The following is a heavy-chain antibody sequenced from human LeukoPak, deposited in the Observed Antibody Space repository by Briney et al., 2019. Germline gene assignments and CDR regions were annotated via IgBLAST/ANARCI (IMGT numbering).Heavy chain of an antibody. D-gene: IGHD3-10*01. CDR3: ASLNYMVRGVNDAFDI. CDR1: GGSISSGDYY. V-gene: IGHV4-30-4*08. CDR2: IYYSGST. J-gene: IGHJ3*02. Sequence: SQTLSLTCTVSGGSISSGDYYWRWIRQPPGKGLEWIGYIYYSGSTYYNPSLKSRVTISVDTSKNQFSLKLSSVTAADTAVYYSASLNYMVRGVNDAFDIWGQGTMVTVSS.